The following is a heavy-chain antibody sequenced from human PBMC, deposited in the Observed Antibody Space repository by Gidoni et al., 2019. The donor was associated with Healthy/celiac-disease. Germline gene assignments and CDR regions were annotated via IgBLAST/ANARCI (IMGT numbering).Heavy chain of an antibody. CDR1: GFTFDDYA. Sequence: EVQLVESGGGLVQPGMSLRLSCAASGFTFDDYAMHGGRQAPRRGMGWVSGISWNSGIIAYAAVVKGGFPISRNNAKSSLYRQMTSLRAEDTAFYYCAKDRSGRSSTYLNDWGQGTLVTVSS. J-gene: IGHJ4*02. V-gene: IGHV3-9*01. CDR3: AKDRSGRSSTYLND. D-gene: IGHD6-6*01. CDR2: ISWNSGII.